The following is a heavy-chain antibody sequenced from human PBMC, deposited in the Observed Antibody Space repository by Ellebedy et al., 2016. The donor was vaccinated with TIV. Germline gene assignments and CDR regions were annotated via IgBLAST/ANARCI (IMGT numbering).Heavy chain of an antibody. CDR2: ISGSGGST. Sequence: PGGSLRLSCAASGFTFSSYAMSWVRQAPGKGLEWVSAISGSGGSTYYADSVKGRFTISRDNSKNTLYLQMNSLRAEDTAVYYCAKDRGAVATMRRGGDYYFDYWGQGTLVTVSS. J-gene: IGHJ4*02. V-gene: IGHV3-23*01. D-gene: IGHD5-12*01. CDR1: GFTFSSYA. CDR3: AKDRGAVATMRRGGDYYFDY.